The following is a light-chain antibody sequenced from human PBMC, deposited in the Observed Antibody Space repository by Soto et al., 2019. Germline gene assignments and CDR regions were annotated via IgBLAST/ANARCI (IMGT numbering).Light chain of an antibody. J-gene: IGKJ1*01. CDR1: QTISSW. V-gene: IGKV1-5*03. CDR3: QQYYSYPPWT. Sequence: DIQMTQSPSTLSGSVGDRVTITCRASQTISSWLAWYQQKPGKAPKLLIYKASTLKSGVPSRFSGSGSGTEFTLTISCLQSEDFATYYCQQYYSYPPWTFGQGTKVDI. CDR2: KAS.